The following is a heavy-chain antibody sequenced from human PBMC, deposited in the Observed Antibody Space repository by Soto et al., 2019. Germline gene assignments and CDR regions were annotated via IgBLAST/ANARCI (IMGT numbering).Heavy chain of an antibody. V-gene: IGHV3-30-3*01. Sequence: QVQLVESGGGVVQPGRSLRLSCAAAGFTFSSFSLHWVRQAPGKGLEWLALISYDGSTKYNADSVKGRFTVSRDNSNNTRYLQRSSLRPEDTAVYYCARTTTVAGTPEFDYWGQGTLVTVSS. J-gene: IGHJ4*02. D-gene: IGHD6-19*01. CDR1: GFTFSSFS. CDR2: ISYDGSTK. CDR3: ARTTTVAGTPEFDY.